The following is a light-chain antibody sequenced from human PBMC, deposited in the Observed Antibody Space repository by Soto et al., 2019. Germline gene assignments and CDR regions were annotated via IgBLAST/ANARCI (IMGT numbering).Light chain of an antibody. CDR3: QQCNSDSYT. CDR2: DAS. Sequence: DIQMTQSPSTLSASVGDRVTIACRASQNISNWLAWFQQQPGTAPKLLIYDASTLESGVPSRFSGSGSGTDFTLTISSLQPDDFATYYCQQCNSDSYTFAQGTKLEIK. V-gene: IGKV1-5*01. J-gene: IGKJ2*01. CDR1: QNISNW.